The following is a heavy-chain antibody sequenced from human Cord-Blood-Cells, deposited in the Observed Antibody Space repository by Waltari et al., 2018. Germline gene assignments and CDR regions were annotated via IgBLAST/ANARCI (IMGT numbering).Heavy chain of an antibody. CDR3: ASSSSDYYYYGMDV. CDR2: ISWNSGSI. CDR1: GFTFDDYA. J-gene: IGHJ6*02. V-gene: IGHV3-9*01. Sequence: EVQLVESGGGLVQPGRSLRLSCAASGFTFDDYAMHLVRQAPGKGLEWVSGISWNSGSIGYADSVKGRFTISRDNAKNSLYLQMNSLRAEDTALYYCASSSSDYYYYGMDVWDQGP. D-gene: IGHD6-6*01.